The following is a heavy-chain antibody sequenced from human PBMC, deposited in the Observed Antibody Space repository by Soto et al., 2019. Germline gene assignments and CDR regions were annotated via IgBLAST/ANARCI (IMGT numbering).Heavy chain of an antibody. V-gene: IGHV3-23*01. Sequence: GGSLRLSCAASGSTFSSYFMNWVRQAPGKGLEWVSSISGGGADTNYADSVKGRFTISRDNSKNTLYLQMNSLRAEDTAVYYCAKTERFDPWGQGTLVTVSS. CDR3: AKTERFDP. CDR1: GSTFSSYF. J-gene: IGHJ5*02. CDR2: ISGGGADT.